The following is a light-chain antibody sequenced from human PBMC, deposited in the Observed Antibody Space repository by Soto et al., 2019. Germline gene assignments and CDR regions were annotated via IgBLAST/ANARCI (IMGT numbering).Light chain of an antibody. CDR1: SSNIGTGYD. V-gene: IGLV1-40*01. CDR3: QSYDSSLTGAVV. Sequence: QSVLTQPPSVSGAPGQRVTISCTGSSSNIGTGYDVHWYQHLPSTAPKLLIYGNNNRPSGVPDRFSGSKSGTSASLAITGLQAEDEADYYCQSYDSSLTGAVVFGGGTKVTVL. J-gene: IGLJ2*01. CDR2: GNN.